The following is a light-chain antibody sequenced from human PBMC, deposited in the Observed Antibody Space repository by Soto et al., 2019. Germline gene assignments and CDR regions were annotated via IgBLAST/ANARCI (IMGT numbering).Light chain of an antibody. J-gene: IGKJ1*01. V-gene: IGKV1-5*03. CDR1: QSISSW. Sequence: DIQMTQSPSTLSASVGDRVTITCRASQSISSWLAWYQQKPGKAPKLLIYKASSLKSGVPSRFSGSGSGTEFTLTISRLQPDEVATYCCLQYSSHSWTVGQGTKVDIK. CDR2: KAS. CDR3: LQYSSHSWT.